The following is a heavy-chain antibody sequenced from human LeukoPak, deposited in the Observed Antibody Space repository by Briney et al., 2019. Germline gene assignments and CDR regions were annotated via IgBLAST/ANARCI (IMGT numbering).Heavy chain of an antibody. CDR2: IHPGDSDT. CDR1: GYSFTSYW. CDR3: ARRYSSSSSWSDY. J-gene: IGHJ4*02. Sequence: GESLKISCKGSGYSFTSYWVAWVRQMPGKGLEWMGIIHPGDSDTRYSPSFQGQVTISADKSISTACLQWSSLKASDTAMYYCARRYSSSSSWSDYWGQGTLVTVSS. D-gene: IGHD6-6*01. V-gene: IGHV5-51*01.